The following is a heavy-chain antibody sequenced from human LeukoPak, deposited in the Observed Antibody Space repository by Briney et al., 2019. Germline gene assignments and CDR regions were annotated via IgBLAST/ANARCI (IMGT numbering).Heavy chain of an antibody. V-gene: IGHV4-59*01. D-gene: IGHD5-12*01. Sequence: PSETLSLTCTVSGGSISSYYWSWIRQPPGKGLEWSGYIYYSGSTNYNPSLKSRVTISVDTSKNQFSLKLSSVTAADTAVYYCARGWLRMPYYFDYWGQGTLVTVSS. CDR1: GGSISSYY. J-gene: IGHJ4*02. CDR3: ARGWLRMPYYFDY. CDR2: IYYSGST.